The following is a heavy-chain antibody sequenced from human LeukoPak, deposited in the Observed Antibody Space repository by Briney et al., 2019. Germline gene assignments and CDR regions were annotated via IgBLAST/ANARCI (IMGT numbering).Heavy chain of an antibody. CDR1: GFTFSTYS. CDR2: ISSSSSYK. J-gene: IGHJ4*02. D-gene: IGHD1-1*01. CDR3: AKMSGTYGTTSRVLES. Sequence: PGASLRLSCGASGFTFSTYSMNWVRQAPGKGLEWVSSISSSSSYKYYADSAKGRFTISRDNAKSSLYLQINSLRAEDAAVYYCAKMSGTYGTTSRVLESWGQGTLVTVSS. V-gene: IGHV3-21*04.